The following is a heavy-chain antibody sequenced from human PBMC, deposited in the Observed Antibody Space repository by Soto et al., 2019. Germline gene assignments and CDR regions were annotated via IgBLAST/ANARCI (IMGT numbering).Heavy chain of an antibody. CDR1: GFTFSHHV. Sequence: EVQLVESGGGLVQPGGSLRLSCAASGFTFSHHVIHWVRQAPGKGLEYVSAIGGDGTTTSYSNSVKGRFTISRDNSKNTVYLQMGSLGAEDMAVYYCARERRVLHDHWGQGTLVTVSS. J-gene: IGHJ5*02. D-gene: IGHD3-10*01. CDR3: ARERRVLHDH. CDR2: IGGDGTTT. V-gene: IGHV3-64*01.